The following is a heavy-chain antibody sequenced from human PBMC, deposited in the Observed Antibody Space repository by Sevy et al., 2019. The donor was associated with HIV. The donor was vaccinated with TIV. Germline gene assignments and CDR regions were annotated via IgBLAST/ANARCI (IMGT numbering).Heavy chain of an antibody. D-gene: IGHD3-16*01. CDR2: INHSGST. V-gene: IGHV4-34*01. J-gene: IGHJ4*02. Sequence: SETLSLTCAVYGGSFSGYYWSWIRQPPGKGLEWIGEINHSGSTNYNPSLKSRVTISVDTSKNQFSLKLSSVTAADTAVYYCARGRGDYWGQGTLVTVSS. CDR1: GGSFSGYY. CDR3: ARGRGDY.